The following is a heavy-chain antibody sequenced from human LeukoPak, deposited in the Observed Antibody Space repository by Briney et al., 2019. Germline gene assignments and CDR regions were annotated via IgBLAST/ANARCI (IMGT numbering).Heavy chain of an antibody. CDR1: GFTFSDYY. Sequence: SGGSLRLSCAASGFTFSDYYMSWIRQAPGKGLEWVSYISSSGSTIYYADSVKGRFTISRGNAKNSLYLQMNSLRAEDTAVYYCARVPVVDYKPLDYWGQGTLVTVSS. CDR3: ARVPVVDYKPLDY. V-gene: IGHV3-11*01. CDR2: ISSSGSTI. J-gene: IGHJ4*02. D-gene: IGHD3-22*01.